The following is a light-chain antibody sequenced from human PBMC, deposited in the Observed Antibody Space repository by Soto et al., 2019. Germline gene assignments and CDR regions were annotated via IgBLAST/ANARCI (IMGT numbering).Light chain of an antibody. CDR2: DVS. V-gene: IGLV2-14*01. Sequence: QSALTQPASVSGSPGQSITISCTGTSSDVGGYNYVSWYQQHPGKAPKLMIYDVSNRPSGVSNRFSGSKSGNTASLTISGLQAEDEADYDCSSYTISSNPLYVVFGGGTKVTVL. J-gene: IGLJ2*01. CDR1: SSDVGGYNY. CDR3: SSYTISSNPLYVV.